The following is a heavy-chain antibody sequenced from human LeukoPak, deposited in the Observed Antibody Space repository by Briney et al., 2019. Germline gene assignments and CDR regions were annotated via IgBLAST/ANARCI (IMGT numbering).Heavy chain of an antibody. CDR2: IIPIFGTA. Sequence: VASVKLSCMASGGTFSSYAISWVRQAPGQGLEWMGGIIPIFGTANYAQKFQGRVTITADESTSTAYMELSSLRSEDTAVYYCARAVDYYDSSGYYNIDYWGQGTLVTVSS. CDR1: GGTFSSYA. D-gene: IGHD3-22*01. CDR3: ARAVDYYDSSGYYNIDY. J-gene: IGHJ4*02. V-gene: IGHV1-69*13.